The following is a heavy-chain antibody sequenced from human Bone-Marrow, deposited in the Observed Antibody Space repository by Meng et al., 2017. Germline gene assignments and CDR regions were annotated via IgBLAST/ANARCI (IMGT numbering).Heavy chain of an antibody. CDR1: GFTFSSYS. J-gene: IGHJ4*02. V-gene: IGHV3-21*01. CDR3: AIGPGYSSGWYGNSFDY. CDR2: ISSSSSYI. D-gene: IGHD6-19*01. Sequence: GGSLRLSCAASGFTFSSYSMNWVRQAPGKGLEGVSSISSSSSYIYYADSVKGRFTISRDNAKNSLYLQMNSLRAEDTAVYYCAIGPGYSSGWYGNSFDYWGQGTLVTVSS.